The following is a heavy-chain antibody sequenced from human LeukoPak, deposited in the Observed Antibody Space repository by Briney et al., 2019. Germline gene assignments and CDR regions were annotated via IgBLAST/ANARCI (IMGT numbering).Heavy chain of an antibody. D-gene: IGHD6-19*01. J-gene: IGHJ6*02. CDR2: INPNGGGT. CDR1: GYTFTGYY. Sequence: GASVKVSCKASGYTFTGYYMHWVRQAPGQGLEWMGWINPNGGGTNYAQKFQGRVTMTRDTSISTAYMELSRLRSDDTAVYYCASLVAVAGATGYYYYGMDVWGQGTTVTVSS. V-gene: IGHV1-2*02. CDR3: ASLVAVAGATGYYYYGMDV.